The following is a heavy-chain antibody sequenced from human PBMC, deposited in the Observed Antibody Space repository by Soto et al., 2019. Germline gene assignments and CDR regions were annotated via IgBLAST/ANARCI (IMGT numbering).Heavy chain of an antibody. CDR1: GGSISSSSYY. V-gene: IGHV4-39*01. CDR2: IYYSGST. CDR3: ARHGPGQLWYFDY. J-gene: IGHJ4*02. D-gene: IGHD2-21*01. Sequence: SETLSLTCTVSGGSISSSSYYWGWIRTPPGKGLEWIGSIYYSGSTYYNPSLKSRVTISVDTSKNQFSLKLSSVTAADTAVYYCARHGPGQLWYFDYWGQGTLVTVSS.